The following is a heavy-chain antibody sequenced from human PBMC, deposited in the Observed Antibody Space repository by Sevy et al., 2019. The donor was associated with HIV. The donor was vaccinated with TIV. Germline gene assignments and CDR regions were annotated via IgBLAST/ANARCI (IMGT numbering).Heavy chain of an antibody. Sequence: SETLSLTCTVSGGSISSSSYYWGWIRQPPGKGLEWIGCIYYSGSTYYNPSLKSRVTISVDTSKNQFSLKLSSVTAADTAVYYCARHASGYDLYYFDYWGQGTLVTVSS. J-gene: IGHJ4*02. CDR2: IYYSGST. D-gene: IGHD5-12*01. V-gene: IGHV4-39*01. CDR1: GGSISSSSYY. CDR3: ARHASGYDLYYFDY.